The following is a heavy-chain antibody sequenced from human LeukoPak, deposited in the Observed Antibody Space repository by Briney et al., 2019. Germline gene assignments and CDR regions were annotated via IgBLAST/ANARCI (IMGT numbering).Heavy chain of an antibody. D-gene: IGHD2-21*02. Sequence: SETLSLTCTVSGGSMRRYYWSWIGQPPGKGLEWIGCIYYSGSTNYNPSLKSRVDISVATSKTQFSLTVTSVTAADTAVYYCARCARYCGRDCYPAAFDLWGHGTMVTVSS. V-gene: IGHV4-59*01. CDR1: GGSMRRYY. CDR2: IYYSGST. CDR3: ARCARYCGRDCYPAAFDL. J-gene: IGHJ3*01.